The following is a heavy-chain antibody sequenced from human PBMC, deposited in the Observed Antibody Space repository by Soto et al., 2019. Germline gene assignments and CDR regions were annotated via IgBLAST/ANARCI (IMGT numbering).Heavy chain of an antibody. V-gene: IGHV4-59*01. CDR3: ASRSGSGSSYYFDY. D-gene: IGHD3-10*01. CDR2: IYYSGST. J-gene: IGHJ4*02. CDR1: GGSISSYY. Sequence: SETLSLTCTVSGGSISSYYWSWIRQPPGKGLEWIGYIYYSGSTNYNPSLKSRVTISVDTSKNQFSLKLSPVTAADTAVYYCASRSGSGSSYYFDYWGQGTLVTVSS.